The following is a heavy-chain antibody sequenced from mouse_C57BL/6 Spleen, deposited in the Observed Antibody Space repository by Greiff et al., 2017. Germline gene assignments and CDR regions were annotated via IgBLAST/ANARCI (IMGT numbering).Heavy chain of an antibody. Sequence: EVKLVESGPGMVKPSQSLSLTCTVTGYSITSGYDWHWIRHFPGNKLEWMGYISYSGSTNYNPFLKSRISITHDTSKNHFFLKLNSVTTEDTATYYCAREDYGNYFDYWGQGTTLTVSS. J-gene: IGHJ2*01. CDR1: GYSITSGYD. D-gene: IGHD2-1*01. V-gene: IGHV3-1*01. CDR2: ISYSGST. CDR3: AREDYGNYFDY.